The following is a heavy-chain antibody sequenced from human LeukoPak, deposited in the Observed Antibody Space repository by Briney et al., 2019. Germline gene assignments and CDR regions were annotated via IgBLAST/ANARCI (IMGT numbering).Heavy chain of an antibody. CDR1: GYTFTSYD. CDR2: MNPNRGNT. V-gene: IGHV1-8*03. J-gene: IGHJ6*03. CDR3: AREVTAYSSGWYRAAYYYYMDV. Sequence: PGASVKVSCKASGYTFTSYDINWVRQATGQGLEWMGWMNPNRGNTGYAQKFQGRVTITADESTSTAYMELSSLRSEDTAVYYCAREVTAYSSGWYRAAYYYYMDVWGKGTTVTISS. D-gene: IGHD6-19*01.